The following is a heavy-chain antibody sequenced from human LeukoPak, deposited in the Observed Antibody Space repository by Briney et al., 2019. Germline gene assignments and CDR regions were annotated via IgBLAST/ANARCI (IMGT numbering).Heavy chain of an antibody. Sequence: SETLSLTCTVSGGSISSGDYYWSWIRQPPGKGLEWIGYIYYSGSTYYNPSLKSRVTISVDTSKNQFSLKLSSVTAADTAVYYCAREWFGGYFDYWGREPWSPSPQ. CDR3: AREWFGGYFDY. V-gene: IGHV4-30-4*01. CDR1: GGSISSGDYY. CDR2: IYYSGST. D-gene: IGHD3-10*01. J-gene: IGHJ4*02.